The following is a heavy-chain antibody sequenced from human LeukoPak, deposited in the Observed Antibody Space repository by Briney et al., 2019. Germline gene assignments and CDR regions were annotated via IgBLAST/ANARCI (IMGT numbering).Heavy chain of an antibody. Sequence: ASVKVSCKASGYTFTGYYMHWVRQAPGQGLEWMGWINPNSGGTNYAQKFQGRVTMTRDTSISTAYMELSRLRSDDTAVYYCARAAGSYFGKGKPHNWFDPWGQGTLVTVSS. CDR1: GYTFTGYY. CDR2: INPNSGGT. V-gene: IGHV1-2*02. CDR3: ARAAGSYFGKGKPHNWFDP. J-gene: IGHJ5*02. D-gene: IGHD3-10*01.